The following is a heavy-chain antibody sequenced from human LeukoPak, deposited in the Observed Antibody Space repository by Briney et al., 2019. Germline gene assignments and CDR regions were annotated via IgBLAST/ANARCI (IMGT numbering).Heavy chain of an antibody. CDR1: GFTFDDYA. Sequence: GGSLRLSCAASGFTFDDYAMPWVRQAPGKGLEWVSGISWNSGSIVYADSVKGRFTISRDNAKNSLYLQMNSLRAEDTALYYCAKSRWLRSTFDYWGQGTLVTVSS. V-gene: IGHV3-9*01. J-gene: IGHJ4*02. CDR2: ISWNSGSI. D-gene: IGHD5-12*01. CDR3: AKSRWLRSTFDY.